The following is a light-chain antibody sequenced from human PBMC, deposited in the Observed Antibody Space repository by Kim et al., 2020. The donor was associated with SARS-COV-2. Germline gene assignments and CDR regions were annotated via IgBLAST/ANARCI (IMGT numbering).Light chain of an antibody. CDR2: DTS. Sequence: EIMLTQSPATLSVSPGETVTVSCRASHGVAGRLAWYQQKPGHAPRLLIFDTSTRATDIPPRFSGSGSGTEFTLTISSLQSEDSAIFYCHHYNSWPRAFGQGTKVDIK. CDR1: HGVAGR. CDR3: HHYNSWPRA. V-gene: IGKV3-15*01. J-gene: IGKJ1*01.